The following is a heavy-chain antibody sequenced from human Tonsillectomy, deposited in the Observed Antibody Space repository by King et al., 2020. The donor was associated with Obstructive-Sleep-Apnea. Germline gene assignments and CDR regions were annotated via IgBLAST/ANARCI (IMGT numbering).Heavy chain of an antibody. V-gene: IGHV3-30*04. D-gene: IGHD3-22*01. CDR1: GFTFSNYV. CDR3: AGGDYYDSSDYRGAFDY. J-gene: IGHJ4*02. CDR2: ISNDGSNK. Sequence: VQLVESGGDVVQPGRSLRLSCAASGFTFSNYVIHWVRQAPGKGLEWVAVISNDGSNKYYADSVKGRFTISRDNPKDTLYLQMNSLRLEDTAVYYCAGGDYYDSSDYRGAFDYWGQGTLVSVSS.